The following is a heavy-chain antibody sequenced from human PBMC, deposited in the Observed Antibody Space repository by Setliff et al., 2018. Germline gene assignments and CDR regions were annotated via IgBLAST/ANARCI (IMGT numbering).Heavy chain of an antibody. Sequence: ASVKVSCKASGYTFTSYGISWVRQAPGQGLEWMGWISAYNGNTNYAQKLQGRVTMTTDTSTSTAYMELRSLRSDDTAVYYCARAPAYSSTPGSYAFDIRGQGTMVTVSS. J-gene: IGHJ3*02. CDR2: ISAYNGNT. V-gene: IGHV1-18*01. D-gene: IGHD6-13*01. CDR3: ARAPAYSSTPGSYAFDI. CDR1: GYTFTSYG.